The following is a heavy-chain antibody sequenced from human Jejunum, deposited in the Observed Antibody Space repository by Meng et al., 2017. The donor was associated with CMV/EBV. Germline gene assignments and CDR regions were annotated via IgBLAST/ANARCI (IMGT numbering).Heavy chain of an antibody. CDR1: GGSINNYY. D-gene: IGHD6-19*01. J-gene: IGHJ4*02. CDR3: ARGYSSDWYDY. CDR2: IYTSGST. V-gene: IGHV4-4*07. Sequence: RVQGAGPGWWKPSGTLSLSWSVAGGSINNYYWNWIRQAAGKGLEWIGRIYTSGSTNYNPSLQSRVTMSVDTSKNQFSLKLTSVTAADTAVYYCARGYSSDWYDYWGQGALVTVSS.